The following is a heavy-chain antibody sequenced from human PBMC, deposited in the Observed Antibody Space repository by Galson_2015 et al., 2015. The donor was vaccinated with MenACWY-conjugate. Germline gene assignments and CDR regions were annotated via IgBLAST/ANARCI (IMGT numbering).Heavy chain of an antibody. V-gene: IGHV5-51*01. CDR1: GYSSTNYW. J-gene: IGHJ6*02. CDR2: IDPVNSNI. D-gene: IGHD1-26*01. Sequence: QSGAEVKKPAESLKISCQGFGYSSTNYWIAWVRQMPGKGLEWLGLIDPVNSNIRYNPSFQGQVTISADESISTAYLQWSSLRASDTATYYCARHPPGGRGMDVWGRGTTVTVSS. CDR3: ARHPPGGRGMDV.